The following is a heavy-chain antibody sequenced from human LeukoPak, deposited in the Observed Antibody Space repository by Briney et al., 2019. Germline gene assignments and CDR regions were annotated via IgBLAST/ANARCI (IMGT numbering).Heavy chain of an antibody. CDR3: ATSYSSSWHY. D-gene: IGHD6-13*01. J-gene: IGHJ4*02. Sequence: GGSLRLSCAVSGFTFSSYSLNWVRQAPGKGLEWVSSISSSSSYIYYADSVKGRFTISRDNAKNSLYLQMNSLRAEDTAVYYCATSYSSSWHYWGQGTLVTVSS. CDR1: GFTFSSYS. CDR2: ISSSSSYI. V-gene: IGHV3-21*01.